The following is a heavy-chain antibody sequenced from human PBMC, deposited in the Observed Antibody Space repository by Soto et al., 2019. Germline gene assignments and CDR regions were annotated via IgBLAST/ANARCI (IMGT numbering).Heavy chain of an antibody. D-gene: IGHD6-13*01. CDR2: IIPIFGTA. J-gene: IGHJ6*02. CDR1: GGTFSSYA. V-gene: IGHV1-69*13. CDR3: ARDIAYYYYGMDV. Sequence: SVKVSCKASGGTFSSYAISWVRQAPGQGLEWMGGIIPIFGTANYAQKFQGRVTITADESTSTAYMELSSLRSEDTAVYYCARDIAYYYYGMDVWGQGTTVTVSS.